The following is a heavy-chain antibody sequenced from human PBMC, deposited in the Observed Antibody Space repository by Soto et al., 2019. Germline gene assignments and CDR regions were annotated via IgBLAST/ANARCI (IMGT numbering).Heavy chain of an antibody. CDR1: GYTFTSYD. D-gene: IGHD1-20*01. V-gene: IGHV1-8*01. CDR3: AGEITVKFPN. J-gene: IGHJ4*02. CDR2: MNPNTGNT. Sequence: QVQLVQTGAEVKKPGASVKVSCKASGYTFTSYDINWVRQDTGQGLEWMGWMNPNTGNTGYAQKIQGRVTMTRNTSISTAYMELSSLRSEDTAVYYCAGEITVKFPNWGQGTLVTVSS.